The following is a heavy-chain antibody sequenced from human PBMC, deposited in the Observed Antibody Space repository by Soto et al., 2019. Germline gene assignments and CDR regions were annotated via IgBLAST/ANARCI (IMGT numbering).Heavy chain of an antibody. Sequence: SETLSLTCAVYGGSLSGYYWSWIRQPPGKGLEWIGEINHSGSTNYNPSLKSRVTISVDTSKNQFSLKLSSVTAADTAVYYCARGQQLIDEYYYYGMDVWGQGTTVTVS. V-gene: IGHV4-34*01. CDR3: ARGQQLIDEYYYYGMDV. J-gene: IGHJ6*02. CDR1: GGSLSGYY. CDR2: INHSGST. D-gene: IGHD6-13*01.